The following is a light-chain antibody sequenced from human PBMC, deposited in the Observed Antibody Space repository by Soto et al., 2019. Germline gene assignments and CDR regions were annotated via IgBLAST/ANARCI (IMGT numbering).Light chain of an antibody. CDR1: QSARSS. J-gene: IGKJ4*01. V-gene: IGKV3-15*01. CDR2: DVS. Sequence: EVVMTQSPATLSVSPGERATLSCKASQSARSSLGWYQQKPGQPPRLLIHDVSIRATGIPARFNGSGSGTEFTLTISSLQSEDFAVYYCQQYGSSLTFGGGTKVEIK. CDR3: QQYGSSLT.